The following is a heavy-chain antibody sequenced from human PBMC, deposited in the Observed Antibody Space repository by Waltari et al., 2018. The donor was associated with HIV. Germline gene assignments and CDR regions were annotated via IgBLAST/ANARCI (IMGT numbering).Heavy chain of an antibody. CDR1: GGSISSGGSS. D-gene: IGHD5-12*01. J-gene: IGHJ6*02. Sequence: QVQLQESGPGLVKPSQTLSLTCTVSGGSISSGGSSWSCLRPPPGQGLEWAGYIYHSGITYYNPSLKSRVTISVDTSKNQFSLKLSSVTAADTAVYYCARGGHSGYTRPHYYYYGMDVWGQGTTVTVSS. CDR3: ARGGHSGYTRPHYYYYGMDV. V-gene: IGHV4-31*03. CDR2: IYHSGIT.